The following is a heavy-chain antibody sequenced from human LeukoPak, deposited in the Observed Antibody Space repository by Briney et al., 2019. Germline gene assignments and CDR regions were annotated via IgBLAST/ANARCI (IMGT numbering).Heavy chain of an antibody. CDR1: GYTFNNFG. V-gene: IGHV1-18*01. Sequence: ASVKVSCKASGYTFNNFGISWVRQAPGQGLEWMGWISAYNGDTKYAEKVQDRVTMTTDTSTSTAYMELRSLRSDDTAVYYCARDRRLRFLEWSSIGYFQHWGQGTLVTVSS. CDR3: ARDRRLRFLEWSSIGYFQH. D-gene: IGHD3-3*01. CDR2: ISAYNGDT. J-gene: IGHJ1*01.